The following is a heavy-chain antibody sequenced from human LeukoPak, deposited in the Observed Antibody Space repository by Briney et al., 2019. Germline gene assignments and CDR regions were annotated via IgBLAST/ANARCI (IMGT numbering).Heavy chain of an antibody. CDR2: IHTIET. CDR3: ARGLRDEERYYKYYYKDV. J-gene: IGHJ6*03. Sequence: SETLSLTCTISGGSISGYFGTWIRQASGKGLEWIGYIHTIETKYNPSLQSRVSMSIDTSKNQFSLNLRSVTAADTAVYYCARGLRDEERYYKYYYKDVWGKGTTVTVSS. D-gene: IGHD3-22*01. CDR1: GGSISGYF. V-gene: IGHV4-4*09.